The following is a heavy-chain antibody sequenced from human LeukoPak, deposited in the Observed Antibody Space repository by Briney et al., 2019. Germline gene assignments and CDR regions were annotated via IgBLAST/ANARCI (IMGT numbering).Heavy chain of an antibody. Sequence: GGSPRLSCAASGFTFSSYWMSWVRQAPGKGLEWVANIKQDGSEKSYVDSVKGRFTISRDNTKNSLYPQMNSLRAEDTAVYFCAREWAGPSFDYWGQGTLVTVSS. D-gene: IGHD6-19*01. CDR2: IKQDGSEK. CDR1: GFTFSSYW. CDR3: AREWAGPSFDY. V-gene: IGHV3-7*01. J-gene: IGHJ4*02.